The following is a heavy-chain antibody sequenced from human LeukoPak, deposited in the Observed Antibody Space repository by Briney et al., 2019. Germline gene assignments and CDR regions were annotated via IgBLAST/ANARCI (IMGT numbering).Heavy chain of an antibody. D-gene: IGHD2-2*01. CDR1: GFTFSSYA. J-gene: IGHJ3*02. V-gene: IGHV3-64*01. CDR3: ARDVGWVVVLAAPPAFDI. CDR2: ISSNGGST. Sequence: GGSLRLSCAASGFTFSSYAMHWVRQAPGKGLEYISAISSNGGSTYYANSVKGRFTISRDNSKNTLYLQMGSLRAEDMAVYYCARDVGWVVVLAAPPAFDIWGQGTMVTVSS.